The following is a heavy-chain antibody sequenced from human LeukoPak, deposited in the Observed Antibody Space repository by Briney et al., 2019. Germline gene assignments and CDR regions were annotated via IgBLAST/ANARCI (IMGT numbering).Heavy chain of an antibody. CDR1: GFTFSSYW. V-gene: IGHV3-7*01. Sequence: GGSLRLSCAASGFTFSSYWMSWVRQAPGKGLEWVANIKQDGSEKYYVDSVKGRFTISRDNAKNSLYLQMNSLRAEDTAVYYCAKLAYCGGDCYSGAFDIWGQGTMVTVSS. CDR2: IKQDGSEK. J-gene: IGHJ3*02. D-gene: IGHD2-21*02. CDR3: AKLAYCGGDCYSGAFDI.